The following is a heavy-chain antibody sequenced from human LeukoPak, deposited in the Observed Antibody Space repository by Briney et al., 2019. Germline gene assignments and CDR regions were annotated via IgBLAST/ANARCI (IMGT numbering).Heavy chain of an antibody. D-gene: IGHD6-13*01. CDR2: ISGSFIT. CDR3: ARLIGAAGPRWYGMDV. J-gene: IGHJ6*02. V-gene: IGHV3-23*01. Sequence: GGSLRLSCAASGFTFSSYAMTWVRQAPGKGLEWVSGISGSFITYYTDSVKGRFTISRDNSKNTLYLQMNSLRAEDTALYYCARLIGAAGPRWYGMDVWGQGTRSPSP. CDR1: GFTFSSYA.